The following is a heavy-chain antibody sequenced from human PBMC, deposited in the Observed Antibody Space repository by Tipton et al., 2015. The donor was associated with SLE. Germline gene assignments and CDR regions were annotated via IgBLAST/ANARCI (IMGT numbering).Heavy chain of an antibody. CDR1: GYRFTNYG. D-gene: IGHD2-8*02. J-gene: IGHJ4*02. Sequence: QVQLVQSGPEVTKPGASVQVSCKASGYRFTNYGISWVRQAPGQGLEWMGWISAKNGDTKFAQTFQDRVTLTTDTSTSTTYLALRSPRSDDTAIYYCARECSGTGCLDHWGQGTLVTVSS. CDR3: ARECSGTGCLDH. V-gene: IGHV1-18*01. CDR2: ISAKNGDT.